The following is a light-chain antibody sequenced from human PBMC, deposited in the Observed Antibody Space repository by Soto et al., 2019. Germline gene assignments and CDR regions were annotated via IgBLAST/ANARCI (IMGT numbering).Light chain of an antibody. Sequence: QSALTQPASVSGSPGQSITISCTGTSSDVGRYNLVSWYQQHPGNAPKVVIYEGSKRPSGVSVRFSGSKSDNTASLTISGLQAEDEADYYCCARAGGYTWVFGTGTKLTVL. CDR3: CARAGGYTWV. J-gene: IGLJ1*01. V-gene: IGLV2-23*01. CDR2: EGS. CDR1: SSDVGRYNL.